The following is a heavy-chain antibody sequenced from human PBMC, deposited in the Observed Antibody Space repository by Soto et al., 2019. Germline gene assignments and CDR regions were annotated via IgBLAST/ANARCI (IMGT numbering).Heavy chain of an antibody. V-gene: IGHV3-48*01. Sequence: EVQLVESGGGLVQPGGSLRISCAASGFTFSSYSMNWVRQAPGKGLEWVSYISSSSSTIYYADSVKGRFTISRDNAKNSLYLQMNSLRAEDTAVYYCARDPPSYCSGGSCYSEYFQHWGQGTLVTVSS. J-gene: IGHJ1*01. CDR3: ARDPPSYCSGGSCYSEYFQH. CDR1: GFTFSSYS. CDR2: ISSSSSTI. D-gene: IGHD2-15*01.